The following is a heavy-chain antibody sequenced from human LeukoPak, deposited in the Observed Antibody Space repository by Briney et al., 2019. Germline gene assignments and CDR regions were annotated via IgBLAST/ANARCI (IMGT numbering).Heavy chain of an antibody. Sequence: GRSLRLSCAASGFTFSSYAMHWVRQAPGKGLEWVAFISYDGSNKYYADSVKGRFTISRDNAQNSLYLQMNSLRAEDTAVYYCTRGSYGDYEYWGQGTLVTVSS. CDR3: TRGSYGDYEY. J-gene: IGHJ4*02. D-gene: IGHD4-17*01. CDR2: ISYDGSNK. V-gene: IGHV3-30-3*01. CDR1: GFTFSSYA.